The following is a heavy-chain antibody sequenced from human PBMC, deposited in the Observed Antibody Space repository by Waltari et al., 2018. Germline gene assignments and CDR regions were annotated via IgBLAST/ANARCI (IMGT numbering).Heavy chain of an antibody. CDR1: GGSISSSSYY. Sequence: QLQLQESGPGLVKPSETLSLTCTVSGGSISSSSYYWGWIRQPPGKGLEWIGSIYYSGSTYCNPSLKSRVTISVDTSKNQFSLKLSSVTAADTAVYYCARLDGYKNTKYYFDYWGQGTLVTVSS. CDR2: IYYSGST. V-gene: IGHV4-39*01. CDR3: ARLDGYKNTKYYFDY. J-gene: IGHJ4*02. D-gene: IGHD5-12*01.